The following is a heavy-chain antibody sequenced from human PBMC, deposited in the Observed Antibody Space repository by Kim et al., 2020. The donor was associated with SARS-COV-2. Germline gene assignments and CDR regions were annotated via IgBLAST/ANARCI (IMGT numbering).Heavy chain of an antibody. D-gene: IGHD6-13*01. Sequence: ASVKVSCKASGYTLSNYDIHWVRQAHGQGLDWMGGITAATGHAAYSRKFQGRVTITRDTSTNTAYVELTSLTSEDTAIYFCARALAAGTGCWGQGTLVTVSS. CDR2: ITAATGHA. CDR1: GYTLSNYD. V-gene: IGHV1-3*01. J-gene: IGHJ4*02. CDR3: ARALAAGTGC.